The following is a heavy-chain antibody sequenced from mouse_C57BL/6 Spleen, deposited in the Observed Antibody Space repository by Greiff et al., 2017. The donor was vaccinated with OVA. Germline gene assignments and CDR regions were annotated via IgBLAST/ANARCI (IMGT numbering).Heavy chain of an antibody. CDR2: IYPGSGST. V-gene: IGHV1-55*01. J-gene: IGHJ4*01. CDR3: ARGMAHGYYLPLNAMDY. CDR1: GYTFTSYW. Sequence: QVQLQQPGAELVKPGASVKMSCKASGYTFTSYWITWVKQRPGQGLEWIGDIYPGSGSTNYNEKFKSKATLTVDTSPSTAYMQLSSLTSEDSAVYYCARGMAHGYYLPLNAMDYWGQGTSVTVSS. D-gene: IGHD2-3*01.